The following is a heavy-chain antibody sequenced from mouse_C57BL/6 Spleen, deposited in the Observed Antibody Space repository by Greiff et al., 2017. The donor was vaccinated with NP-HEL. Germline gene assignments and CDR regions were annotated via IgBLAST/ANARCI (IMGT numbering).Heavy chain of an antibody. J-gene: IGHJ2*01. CDR1: GYSITSGYD. CDR3: ARQYYGSLDY. Sequence: EVHLVESGPGMVKPSQSLSLTCTVTGYSITSGYDWHWIRHFPGNKLEWMGYISYSGSTNYNPSLKSRISITHDTSKNHFFLKLNSVTTEDTATYYCARQYYGSLDYWGQGTTLTVSS. V-gene: IGHV3-1*01. D-gene: IGHD1-1*01. CDR2: ISYSGST.